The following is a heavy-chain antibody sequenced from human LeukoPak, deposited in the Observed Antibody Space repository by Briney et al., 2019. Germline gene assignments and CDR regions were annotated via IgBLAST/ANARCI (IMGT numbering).Heavy chain of an antibody. CDR1: GYTFTSYG. CDR2: ISADNGNT. J-gene: IGHJ4*02. V-gene: IGHV1-18*01. Sequence: GASVKVSCRASGYTFTSYGINWVRQAPGKGLEWMGWISADNGNTNYAQRLQVRVTMTTDTSTSTAYMELRTLRSDDTAVYYCARGGLYYYDSSAYLFDYWGQGTLVTVSS. CDR3: ARGGLYYYDSSAYLFDY. D-gene: IGHD3-22*01.